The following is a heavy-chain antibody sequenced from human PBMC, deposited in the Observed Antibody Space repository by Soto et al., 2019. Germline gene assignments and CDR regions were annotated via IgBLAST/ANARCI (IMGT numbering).Heavy chain of an antibody. CDR1: GGTFSSYA. CDR3: ASRERVDAFDI. J-gene: IGHJ3*02. D-gene: IGHD1-26*01. CDR2: IIPILGSA. V-gene: IGHV1-69*13. Sequence: GASVKVSCKASGGTFSSYAISWVRQAPGQGPEWMGGIIPILGSANYAQKFQDRVTITADESTTTTYMELSSLRSEDAAVYYCASRERVDAFDIWGQGTMVTVSS.